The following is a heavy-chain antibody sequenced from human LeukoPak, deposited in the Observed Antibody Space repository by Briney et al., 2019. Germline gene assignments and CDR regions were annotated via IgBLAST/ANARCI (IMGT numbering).Heavy chain of an antibody. D-gene: IGHD3-3*01. CDR1: GGSFSGYY. V-gene: IGHV4-34*01. CDR3: AIGVAIGY. CDR2: INHSGST. Sequence: SETLSLTCAVYGGSFSGYYWSWIRQPPGKGLEWIGEINHSGSTNYNPSLKSRVTISVDTSKNQFSLKLSSVTAADTAVYYCAIGVAIGYWGQGTLVTVSS. J-gene: IGHJ4*02.